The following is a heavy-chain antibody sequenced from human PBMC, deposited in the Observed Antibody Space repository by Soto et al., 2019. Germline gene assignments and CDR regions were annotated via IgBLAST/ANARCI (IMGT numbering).Heavy chain of an antibody. V-gene: IGHV1-18*01. D-gene: IGHD2-21*02. CDR3: ARVSATVVTPAWDNNPNDY. CDR1: GYTFTSYA. J-gene: IGHJ4*02. CDR2: INAYSGNR. Sequence: QVQLVQSGGEVKKPGASVKVSCKASGYTFTSYAISWVRQAPGQGLEWMGWINAYSGNRNYAQKLQGRVTMTTDTSTTTAYMELRSLRSDDTAVYYCARVSATVVTPAWDNNPNDYWGQGTLVTVSS.